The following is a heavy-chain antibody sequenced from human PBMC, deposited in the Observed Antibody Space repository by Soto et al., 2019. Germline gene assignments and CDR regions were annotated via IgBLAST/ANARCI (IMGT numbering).Heavy chain of an antibody. CDR2: IYAGGDT. CDR1: GFSVSDNY. V-gene: IGHV3-53*01. D-gene: IGHD2-15*01. Sequence: GGSLRLSCAASGFSVSDNYVTWVRQAPGKGLEWVSVIYAGGDTFYADSVKGRFTISRDTSENMVYLQMRSLTVEDTAVYHCARGLGFCSGGACYEYWGQGTVVTVSS. CDR3: ARGLGFCSGGACYEY. J-gene: IGHJ4*02.